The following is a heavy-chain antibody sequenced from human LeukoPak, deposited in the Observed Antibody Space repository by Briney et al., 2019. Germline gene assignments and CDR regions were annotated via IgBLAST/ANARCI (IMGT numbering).Heavy chain of an antibody. J-gene: IGHJ4*02. V-gene: IGHV3-74*01. Sequence: GGSLRLSCAASGFTFSSYWMHWVRQVPGKGLVWVSRINTDGTNTTYADSVRGRFTMSRDNAKSRLYLQMNSLRAEDTAVYYCARGYSGTYRVDYWGQGTLVTVSS. D-gene: IGHD1-26*01. CDR3: ARGYSGTYRVDY. CDR2: INTDGTNT. CDR1: GFTFSSYW.